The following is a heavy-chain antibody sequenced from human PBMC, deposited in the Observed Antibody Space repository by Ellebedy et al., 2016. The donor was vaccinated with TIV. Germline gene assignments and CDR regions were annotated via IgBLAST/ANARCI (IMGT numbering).Heavy chain of an antibody. J-gene: IGHJ3*02. Sequence: ASVKVSCKASGYTFTGYYMHWVRQAPGQGLEWMGGFDPEDGETIYAQKFQGRVTMTEDTSTDTAYMELSSLRSEDTAVYYCATIIVVVPAAIVDAFDIWGQGTQVTVSS. V-gene: IGHV1-24*01. CDR1: GYTFTGYY. D-gene: IGHD2-2*01. CDR3: ATIIVVVPAAIVDAFDI. CDR2: FDPEDGET.